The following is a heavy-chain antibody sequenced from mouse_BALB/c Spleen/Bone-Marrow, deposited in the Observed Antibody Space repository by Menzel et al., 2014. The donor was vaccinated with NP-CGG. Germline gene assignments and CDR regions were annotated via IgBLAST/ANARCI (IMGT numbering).Heavy chain of an antibody. CDR3: VRWGEYEPWFAY. V-gene: IGHV10-1*02. Sequence: DVKLVESGGGLVQPKGSLKLSCAASGFTFNTYAMNWVRQAPGKGLEWVARIRSKSNNYATYYADSVKDRFTISRDDSQSMLYLQMNNVKTEDTAMYYCVRWGEYEPWFAYWGQGTLVTVSA. CDR1: GFTFNTYA. D-gene: IGHD2-13*01. J-gene: IGHJ3*01. CDR2: IRSKSNNYAT.